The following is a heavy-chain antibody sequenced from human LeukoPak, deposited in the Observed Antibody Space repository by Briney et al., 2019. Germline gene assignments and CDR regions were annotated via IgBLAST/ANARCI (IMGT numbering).Heavy chain of an antibody. J-gene: IGHJ4*02. V-gene: IGHV3-7*01. CDR2: IKQDGSEK. D-gene: IGHD3-10*01. CDR1: GFTFSSYW. Sequence: GGSLRLSCAASGFTFSSYWMSWVRQAPGKGLEWVANIKQDGSEKYYVDSVKGRFTISRDNAKNSLYLLMNSLRAEDTAVYYCARLPSPTMVRGVIITGFDYWGQGTLVTVSS. CDR3: ARLPSPTMVRGVIITGFDY.